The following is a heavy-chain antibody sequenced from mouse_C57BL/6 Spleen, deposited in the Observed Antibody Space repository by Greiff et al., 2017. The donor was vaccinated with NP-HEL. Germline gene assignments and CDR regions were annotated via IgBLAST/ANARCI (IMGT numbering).Heavy chain of an antibody. CDR1: GYTFTNYW. CDR3: ARGIGEKDYAMDY. J-gene: IGHJ4*01. V-gene: IGHV1-63*01. Sequence: QVQLKQSGAELVRPGTSVKMSCKASGYTFTNYWIGWAKQRPGHGLEWIGDIYPGGGYTNYNEKFKGKATLTADKSSSTAYMQFSSLTSEDSAIYYCARGIGEKDYAMDYWGQGTSVTVSS. CDR2: IYPGGGYT.